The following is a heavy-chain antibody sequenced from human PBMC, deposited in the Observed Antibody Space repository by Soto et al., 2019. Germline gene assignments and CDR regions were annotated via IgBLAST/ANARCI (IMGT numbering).Heavy chain of an antibody. CDR1: GYTFTSYG. CDR2: ISAYNGNT. V-gene: IGHV1-18*01. D-gene: IGHD1-7*01. Sequence: QVQLVQSGAEVKKPGASVRVSCKASGYTFTSYGISWVRQAPGQGLEWMGWISAYNGNTNYAQKLQGRVTMTTDTSTSTVYMELRSLRSDDTAVYYCARVITGTTFYYYHGMDVWGQGTTVTVSS. J-gene: IGHJ6*02. CDR3: ARVITGTTFYYYHGMDV.